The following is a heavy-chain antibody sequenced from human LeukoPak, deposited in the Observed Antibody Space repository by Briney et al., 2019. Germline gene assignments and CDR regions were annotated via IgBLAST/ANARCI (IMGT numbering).Heavy chain of an antibody. D-gene: IGHD2/OR15-2a*01. CDR2: IKQDGSEK. V-gene: IGHV3-7*01. Sequence: GGSLRLSCAASGFTFSSYWMSWVRQAPGKGLEWVANIKQDGSEKYYVDSVKGRFTISRDNAENSVYLQMKSLRAEDTAVYYCVRDRGFYDSWGQGTLVTVSS. CDR1: GFTFSSYW. CDR3: VRDRGFYDS. J-gene: IGHJ5*02.